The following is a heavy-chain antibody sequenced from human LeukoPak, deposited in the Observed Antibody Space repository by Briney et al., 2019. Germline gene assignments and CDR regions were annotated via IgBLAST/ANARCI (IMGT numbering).Heavy chain of an antibody. D-gene: IGHD3-9*01. V-gene: IGHV4-39*01. Sequence: SETLSLTRTVSGASLSSSSYYWGWIRQPPGKGREWIGNIYYSGSTYYNPSLKSRVTLSVDMSKNQLSLKLSSVTAADTAVYYCTRRHYHLLTGYYQSDHWGQGILVTVSS. J-gene: IGHJ4*02. CDR2: IYYSGST. CDR1: GASLSSSSYY. CDR3: TRRHYHLLTGYYQSDH.